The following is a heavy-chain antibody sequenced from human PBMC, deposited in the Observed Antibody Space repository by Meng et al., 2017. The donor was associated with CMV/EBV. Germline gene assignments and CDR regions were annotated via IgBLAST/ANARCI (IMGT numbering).Heavy chain of an antibody. V-gene: IGHV4-38-2*01. Sequence: SETLSLTCRVSGHSISSDYFWGWVRQPPGKGLEWVGINDSGSTYNNPSLKSRVAISVDTSWTQFFLTLSSVTAADTAVYYCVRHIIVVPARGYGVDVWGQGTTVTVSS. CDR1: GHSISSDYF. CDR3: VRHIIVVPARGYGVDV. D-gene: IGHD2-2*01. CDR2: INDSGST. J-gene: IGHJ6*02.